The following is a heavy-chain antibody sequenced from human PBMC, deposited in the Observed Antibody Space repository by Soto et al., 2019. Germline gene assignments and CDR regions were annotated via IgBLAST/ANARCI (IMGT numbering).Heavy chain of an antibody. V-gene: IGHV4-34*02. Sequence: QVQLQQWGAGLLKPSETLSLTCAVYNGSFSVYYWTWIRQPPGKGLVWIGEINHAGSTNYKPSLKSRVTISLDTSRNQFSLKLSSVTAADTAVYYCARDATRRGACDIWGQGTMVTVSS. CDR3: ARDATRRGACDI. CDR1: NGSFSVYY. D-gene: IGHD2-15*01. J-gene: IGHJ3*02. CDR2: INHAGST.